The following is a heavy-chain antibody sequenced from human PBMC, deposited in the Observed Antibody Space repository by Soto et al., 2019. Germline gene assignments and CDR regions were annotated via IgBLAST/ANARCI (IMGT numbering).Heavy chain of an antibody. CDR2: ISWNSGSI. J-gene: IGHJ6*02. Sequence: LRLSCAASGFTFDDYAMHWVRQAPGKGLEWVSGISWNSGSIGYADSVKGRFTISRDNAKNSLYLQMNSLRAEGTALYYCAKSSRRYYYYYGMDVWGQGTTVTVSS. V-gene: IGHV3-9*01. CDR1: GFTFDDYA. CDR3: AKSSRRYYYYYGMDV. D-gene: IGHD6-6*01.